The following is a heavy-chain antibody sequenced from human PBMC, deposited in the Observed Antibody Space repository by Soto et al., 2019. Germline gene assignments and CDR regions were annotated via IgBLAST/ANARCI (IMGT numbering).Heavy chain of an antibody. J-gene: IGHJ6*02. D-gene: IGHD3-3*01. V-gene: IGHV3-30*18. CDR3: TKRRNVLRFLEWSSGMEV. CDR2: ISHDGSNK. CDR1: GFTFSSYG. Sequence: GGSLRLSCAASGFTFSSYGMHWVRQAPGKGLEWVAFISHDGSNKYYADSMKGRISMSRDNSKSTVYLQMSSLRAEDTAVYYCTKRRNVLRFLEWSSGMEVWGQGPTVTVSS.